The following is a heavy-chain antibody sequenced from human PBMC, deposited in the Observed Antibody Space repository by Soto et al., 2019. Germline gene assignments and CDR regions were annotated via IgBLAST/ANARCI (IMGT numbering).Heavy chain of an antibody. CDR1: GFTFSSYA. D-gene: IGHD6-6*01. Sequence: EVQLLESGGGLVQPGGSLRLSCAASGFTFSSYAMNWVRQAPGQGLEWVSAISGSGGSTYYADSVKGRFTISRDNSKNTLYLQMNSLRVEDTAVYYCAKDPVRTQLGNYFNYWGQGTLVTVSS. V-gene: IGHV3-23*01. CDR3: AKDPVRTQLGNYFNY. CDR2: ISGSGGST. J-gene: IGHJ4*02.